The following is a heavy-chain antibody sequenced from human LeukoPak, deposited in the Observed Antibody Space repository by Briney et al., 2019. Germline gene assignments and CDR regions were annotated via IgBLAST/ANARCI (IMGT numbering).Heavy chain of an antibody. Sequence: SETLSLTCTVSGYSISSGYYWGWIRQPPGKGLEWIGSIYHSGSTYYNPSLKSRVTISVDTSKNQFSLKLSSVTAADTAVYYCARGVPVSSGWYEGGFDYWGQGTLVTVSS. J-gene: IGHJ4*02. CDR2: IYHSGST. V-gene: IGHV4-38-2*02. CDR1: GYSISSGYY. D-gene: IGHD6-19*01. CDR3: ARGVPVSSGWYEGGFDY.